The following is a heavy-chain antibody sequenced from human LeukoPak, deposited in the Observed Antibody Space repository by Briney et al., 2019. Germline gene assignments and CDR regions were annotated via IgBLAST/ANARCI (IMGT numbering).Heavy chain of an antibody. CDR1: GFTFSSYS. V-gene: IGHV3-21*01. CDR3: ARRGTENEGFDY. Sequence: GGSLRLSCAASGFTFSSYSMNWVHQAPGKGLEWVSSISSSSSYIYYADSVKGRFTISRDNAKNSLYLQMNSLRAEDTAVYYCARRGTENEGFDYWGQGTLVTVSS. J-gene: IGHJ4*02. D-gene: IGHD2-15*01. CDR2: ISSSSSYI.